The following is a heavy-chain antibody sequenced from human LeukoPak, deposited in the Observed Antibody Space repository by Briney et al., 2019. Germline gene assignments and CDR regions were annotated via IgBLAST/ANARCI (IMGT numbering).Heavy chain of an antibody. CDR3: ARDPGGIDAFDI. V-gene: IGHV4-59*01. CDR1: GGSISSYY. D-gene: IGHD6-13*01. CDR2: IYHSGYT. J-gene: IGHJ3*02. Sequence: PSETLSLTCTVSGGSISSYYWSWIRQPPGKGPEWIGFIYHSGYTHYNPSVESRVTMSIDASKNQFSLKLTSMTAADTAVYYCARDPGGIDAFDIWGQGTMVAVSS.